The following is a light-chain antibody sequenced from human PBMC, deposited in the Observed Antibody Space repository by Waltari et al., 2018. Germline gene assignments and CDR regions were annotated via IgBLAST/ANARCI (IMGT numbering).Light chain of an antibody. Sequence: EIVLTQSPGTLSLSPGDRATLSCRASQSVKSNELAWYQQKPGQAPRPLIYDTSTRATCIPDRFSGSGSGTDFILTISRLEAEDFVLYYCQQYGTPLTFGGGTKVEIK. J-gene: IGKJ4*01. CDR1: QSVKSNE. CDR3: QQYGTPLT. CDR2: DTS. V-gene: IGKV3-20*01.